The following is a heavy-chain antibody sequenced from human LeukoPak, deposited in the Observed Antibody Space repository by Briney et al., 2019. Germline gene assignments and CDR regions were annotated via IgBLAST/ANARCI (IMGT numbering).Heavy chain of an antibody. CDR2: ISSSGSHI. D-gene: IGHD2-15*01. CDR1: GFTFSSYS. CDR3: ARPRQGYGRGYYFDS. Sequence: KAGGSLRLSCVASGFTFSSYSMNWVRQAPGKGLEWVSSISSSGSHIYYADSVKGRFTISRDNAKNSLYLQMNSLRAEDTAVYYCARPRQGYGRGYYFDSWGQGTLVTVSS. V-gene: IGHV3-21*01. J-gene: IGHJ4*02.